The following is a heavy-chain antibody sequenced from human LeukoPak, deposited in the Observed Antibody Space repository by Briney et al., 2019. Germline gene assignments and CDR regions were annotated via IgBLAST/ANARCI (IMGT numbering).Heavy chain of an antibody. D-gene: IGHD6-13*01. V-gene: IGHV1-18*01. J-gene: IGHJ5*02. CDR3: ARMGEIAAAGPQTNWFDP. CDR2: ISAYNGNT. CDR1: GYSFTNYA. Sequence: ASVKVSCKASGYSFTNYAMKWVRQAPGQGLEWMGWISAYNGNTNYAQKLQGRVTMTTDPSTSTAYMELRSLRSDDTAVYYCARMGEIAAAGPQTNWFDPWGQGTLVTVSS.